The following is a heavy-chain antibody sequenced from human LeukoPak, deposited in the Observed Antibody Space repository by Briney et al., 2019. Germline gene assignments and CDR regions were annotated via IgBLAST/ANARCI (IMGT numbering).Heavy chain of an antibody. CDR1: GGSISSYY. V-gene: IGHV4-4*07. CDR3: ARESLTGYFPYYYYMDV. CDR2: IYTSGST. D-gene: IGHD3-9*01. Sequence: PSDTLSLTCSVSGGSISSYYWRWIRQPAGKGLEWIGRIYTSGSTNYNPSLKSRVTMSVDTSKNQFSLKLSSVTAADTAVYYCARESLTGYFPYYYYMDVWGKGTTVTISS. J-gene: IGHJ6*03.